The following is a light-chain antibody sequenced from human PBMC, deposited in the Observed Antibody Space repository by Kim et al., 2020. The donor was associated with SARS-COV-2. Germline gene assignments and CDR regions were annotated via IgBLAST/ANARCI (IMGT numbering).Light chain of an antibody. CDR2: DAS. CDR1: QSVSSY. CDR3: QQSSNCHT. J-gene: IGKJ5*01. V-gene: IGKV3-11*01. Sequence: EIVLTQSPATLSLSPGERATLSCRASQSVSSYLAWYQQNPGQAPRLLIYDASNRATGIPARFSGSGSGTDFTLTISSLEPEDFAVYYCQQSSNCHTFGQGTRMEIK.